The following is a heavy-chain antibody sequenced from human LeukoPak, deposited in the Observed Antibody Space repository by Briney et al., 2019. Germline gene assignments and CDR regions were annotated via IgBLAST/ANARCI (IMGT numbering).Heavy chain of an antibody. CDR2: ISAYNGNT. V-gene: IGHV1-18*01. CDR3: ARDRLAYGSGSYRGGY. J-gene: IGHJ4*02. CDR1: GYTFTSYG. Sequence: ASVKVSCKASGYTFTSYGISWVRQAPGQGLEWMGWISAYNGNTNYAQMLQGRVTMTTDTSTSTAYMELRSLRSDDTAVYYCARDRLAYGSGSYRGGYWGQGTLVTVSS. D-gene: IGHD3-10*01.